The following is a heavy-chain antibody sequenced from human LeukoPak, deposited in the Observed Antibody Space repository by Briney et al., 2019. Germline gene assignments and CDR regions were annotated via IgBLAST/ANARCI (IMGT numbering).Heavy chain of an antibody. D-gene: IGHD3-3*01. CDR1: GGSISSGGYY. CDR2: IYHSGST. J-gene: IGHJ3*02. Sequence: PSETLSLTCTVSGGSISSGGYYWSWIRQPPGKGLEWIGYIYHSGSTYYNPSLKSRVTISVDRSKNQFSLKLSSVTAADTAVYYCARDRGFLEWSTGVDAFDIWGQGTMVTVSS. V-gene: IGHV4-30-2*01. CDR3: ARDRGFLEWSTGVDAFDI.